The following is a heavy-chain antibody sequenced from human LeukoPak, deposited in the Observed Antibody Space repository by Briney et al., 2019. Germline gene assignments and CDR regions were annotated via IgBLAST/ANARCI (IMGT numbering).Heavy chain of an antibody. Sequence: GGSLRLSCAASGFTFSSYWMHWVRQAPGKGLVWVSRINSDGSSTSYADSVKGRFTISRDNAKNTLYLQMNSLRAEDTAVYYRAREGAFPDAFDIWGQGTMVTVSS. CDR3: AREGAFPDAFDI. CDR2: INSDGSST. V-gene: IGHV3-74*01. CDR1: GFTFSSYW. J-gene: IGHJ3*02.